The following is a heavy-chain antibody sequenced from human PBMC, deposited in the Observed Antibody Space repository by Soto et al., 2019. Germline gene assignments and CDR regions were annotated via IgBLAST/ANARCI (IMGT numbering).Heavy chain of an antibody. CDR3: AGTTSHHWLYMDV. CDR2: RYYRSRWYN. D-gene: IGHD1-7*01. V-gene: IGHV6-1*01. Sequence: SQTLSLTCVISGDSVSSNSAAWNWIRLSPSRGLEWLARRYYRSRWYNDYAVSVRSRITVNPDTSKNQFSLQLTSVTPEDTAVYYCAGTTSHHWLYMDVWGKGATVTVSS. J-gene: IGHJ6*03. CDR1: GDSVSSNSAA.